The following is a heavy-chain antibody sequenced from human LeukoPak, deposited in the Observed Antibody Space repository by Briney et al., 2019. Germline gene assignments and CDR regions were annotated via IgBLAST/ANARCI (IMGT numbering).Heavy chain of an antibody. J-gene: IGHJ4*02. V-gene: IGHV3-49*04. CDR1: GFTFGDYV. CDR2: IRSKAYGGTT. Sequence: PGGSLRLSCTASGFTFGDYVMSWVRQAPGKGLEWVGFIRSKAYGGTTKNAASVKGRFTISRDDSRSIAYLQMNSLRAEDTAVYYCATDIVVVPVAIEDYWGQGTLVTVSS. CDR3: ATDIVVVPVAIEDY. D-gene: IGHD2-2*02.